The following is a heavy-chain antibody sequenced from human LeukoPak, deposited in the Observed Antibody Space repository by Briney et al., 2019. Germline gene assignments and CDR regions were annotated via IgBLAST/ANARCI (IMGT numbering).Heavy chain of an antibody. D-gene: IGHD3-3*01. CDR3: ARDLELSAVYYFDS. CDR1: GFTFSIFP. Sequence: GGSLRLSCAASGFTFSIFPMHWVRQAPGKGLEWVALISSGSEKYYADSVKGRFTISRDNSKNMLYLQMNSLRADDTAVYYCARDLELSAVYYFDSWGQGTLVIVSS. CDR2: ISSGSEK. J-gene: IGHJ4*02. V-gene: IGHV3-30*04.